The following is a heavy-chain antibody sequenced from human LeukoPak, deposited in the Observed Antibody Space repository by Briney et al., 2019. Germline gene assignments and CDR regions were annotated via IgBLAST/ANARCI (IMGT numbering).Heavy chain of an antibody. V-gene: IGHV4-59*12. CDR2: IYYSGST. CDR1: GGSISSYY. CDR3: ARGVVVVPAAIPGVPWFDP. Sequence: SETLSLTCTASGGSISSYYWSWIRQPPGKGLEWIGYIYYSGSTNYNPSLKNRVTISVDTSKNQFSLKLSSVTAADTAVYYCARGVVVVPAAIPGVPWFDPWGQGTLVTVSS. D-gene: IGHD2-2*01. J-gene: IGHJ5*02.